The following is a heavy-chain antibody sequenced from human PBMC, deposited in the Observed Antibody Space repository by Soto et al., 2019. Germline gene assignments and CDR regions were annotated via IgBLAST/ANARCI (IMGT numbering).Heavy chain of an antibody. CDR1: GFHFPAYA. Sequence: EVQLLESGGGLVQPGGSLRLSCAASGFHFPAYAMNWVRQAPGKGLQWVSGLVGSGADINYADSVRGRFTVSRDNSRNTLYLQMNSLRDEDTAIYYGAKDLIANNCVWEPFDMWGRGTKVTVSS. CDR2: LVGSGADI. CDR3: AKDLIANNCVWEPFDM. V-gene: IGHV3-23*01. D-gene: IGHD3-16*01. J-gene: IGHJ3*02.